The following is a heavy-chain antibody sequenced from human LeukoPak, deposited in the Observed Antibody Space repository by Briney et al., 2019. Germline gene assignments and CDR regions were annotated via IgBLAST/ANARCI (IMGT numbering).Heavy chain of an antibody. CDR3: AREYSGSYSRLFDY. D-gene: IGHD1-26*01. CDR2: VRYDGSKK. CDR1: GFTFSTYG. V-gene: IGHV3-30*02. J-gene: IGHJ4*02. Sequence: GGSLRLSCAASGFTFSTYGMHWVRQAPGKGLEWVAFVRYDGSKKYYTNSVKGRFTISRDNAKNTLYLQMNSLRAEDTAVYYCAREYSGSYSRLFDYWGQGTLVTVSS.